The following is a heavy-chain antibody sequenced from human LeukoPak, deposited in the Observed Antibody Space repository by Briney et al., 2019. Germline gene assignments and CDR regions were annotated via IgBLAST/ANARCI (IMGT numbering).Heavy chain of an antibody. CDR3: ARHAGADGSNWSYFDY. CDR2: IYYSGST. Sequence: SETPSLTCTVSGGSISSYYWSWIRQPPGKGLEWVGYIYYSGSTYYNPSLRSRLTILVDTSRNQFSLKLYSVTAADTAVYYCARHAGADGSNWSYFDYWGQGTLVTVSS. CDR1: GGSISSYY. J-gene: IGHJ4*02. V-gene: IGHV4-59*08. D-gene: IGHD6-13*01.